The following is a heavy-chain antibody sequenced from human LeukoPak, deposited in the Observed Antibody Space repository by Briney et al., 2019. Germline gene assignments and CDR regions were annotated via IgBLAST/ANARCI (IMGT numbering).Heavy chain of an antibody. CDR1: GGSISSGGYY. J-gene: IGHJ4*02. CDR2: IYYSGST. D-gene: IGHD6-19*01. Sequence: SETLSLTCTVSGGSISSGGYYWSWIRQHPGKGLEWIGYIYYSGSTYYNPSLKSRVTTSVDTSKNQFSLKLSSVTAADTAVYYCARAVSGRFDYWGQGTLVTVSS. V-gene: IGHV4-31*03. CDR3: ARAVSGRFDY.